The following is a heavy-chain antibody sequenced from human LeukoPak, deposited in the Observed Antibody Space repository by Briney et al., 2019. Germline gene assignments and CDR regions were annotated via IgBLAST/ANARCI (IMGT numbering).Heavy chain of an antibody. D-gene: IGHD2-2*01. CDR1: GFTVSSNY. Sequence: GGSLRLSCAASGFTVSSNYMSWVRLAPGKGLEWVSVIYSGGSTYYADSVKGRFTISRDNSKNTLYLQMNSLRAEDTAVYYCAREVRGYCSSTSCESYWGQGTLVTVSS. CDR3: AREVRGYCSSTSCESY. CDR2: IYSGGST. V-gene: IGHV3-66*02. J-gene: IGHJ4*02.